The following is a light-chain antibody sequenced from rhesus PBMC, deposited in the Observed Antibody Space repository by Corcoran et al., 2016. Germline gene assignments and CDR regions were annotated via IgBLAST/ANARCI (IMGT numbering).Light chain of an antibody. CDR3: QQFTAWPLT. CDR2: GAS. V-gene: IGKV3-42*03. CDR1: ESVSTN. Sequence: IVMTQSPATLSLSPGERATLSCRASESVSTNLAWYHQKPGQPPNLLIYGASKRATGIPDRFSGRGSGTDFTLTMSSLAPEDLAVYFCQQFTAWPLTFGGGTKVEIK. J-gene: IGKJ4*01.